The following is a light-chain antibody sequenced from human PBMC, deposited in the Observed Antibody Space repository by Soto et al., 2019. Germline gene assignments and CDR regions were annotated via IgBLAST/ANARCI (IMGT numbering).Light chain of an antibody. V-gene: IGKV1-33*01. CDR3: QQFYDVLLT. Sequence: DIQMTQSPSSLSASVGDRVTITCQASQDIDTSLNWYQLRPGEAPKLLIYDASILETGVPSRFSGSGSGAKFTLTITSLQPEDFATYSCQQFYDVLLTFGGGTRVEVK. CDR2: DAS. J-gene: IGKJ4*01. CDR1: QDIDTS.